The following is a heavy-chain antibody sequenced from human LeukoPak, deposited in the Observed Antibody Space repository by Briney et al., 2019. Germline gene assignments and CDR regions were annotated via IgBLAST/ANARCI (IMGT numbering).Heavy chain of an antibody. CDR1: GFTFSSYS. J-gene: IGHJ5*02. CDR3: ARDGWFGDYNWFDP. D-gene: IGHD3-10*01. V-gene: IGHV3-48*01. CDR2: ISSASNTI. Sequence: GGSLRLSCAASGFTFSSYSMNWVRQVPGKGLEWVSYISSASNTIYYADSVKGRFTISRDNAKNSLYLQMNSLRAEDTAMYYCARDGWFGDYNWFDPWGQGTLVTVSS.